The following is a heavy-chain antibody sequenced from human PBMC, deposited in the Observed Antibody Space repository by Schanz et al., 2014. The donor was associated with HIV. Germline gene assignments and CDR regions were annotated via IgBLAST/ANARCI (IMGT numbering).Heavy chain of an antibody. J-gene: IGHJ4*02. CDR1: GFTFDAYT. Sequence: VQLLESGGGLVKPGGSLRLSCVVSGFTFDAYTMNWVRQAPGKGLEWVAVIWHDGSSKYYADSVKGRFTISRDNSKNTLYLQMNSLRAEDTAVYYCTTDLRRDGVVGALSFDYWGQGTLVTVSS. CDR2: IWHDGSSK. CDR3: TTDLRRDGVVGALSFDY. V-gene: IGHV3-33*08. D-gene: IGHD1-26*01.